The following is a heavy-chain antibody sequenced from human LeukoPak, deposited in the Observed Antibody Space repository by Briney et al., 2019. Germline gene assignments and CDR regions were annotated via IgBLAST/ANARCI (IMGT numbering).Heavy chain of an antibody. CDR1: GGSISSGGYS. CDR2: IYHSGST. D-gene: IGHD4-17*01. Sequence: SEPLSLTCAVSGGSISSGGYSWSWIRQPPGKGLEWIGYIYHSGSTYYNPSLKSRVTISVDRSKNQFSLKLSSVTAADTAVYYCASLDYGDYEGLFDYWGQGTLVTVSS. CDR3: ASLDYGDYEGLFDY. V-gene: IGHV4-30-2*01. J-gene: IGHJ4*02.